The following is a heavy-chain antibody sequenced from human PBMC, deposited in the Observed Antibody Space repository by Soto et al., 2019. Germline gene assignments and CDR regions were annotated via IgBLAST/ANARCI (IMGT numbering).Heavy chain of an antibody. Sequence: ASETLSLTCTVSGGSISSYYWSWIRQPPGKGLEWIGYIYYSGSTNYNPSLKSRVTISVDTSKNQFSLKLSSVTAADTAVYYCARDRRGRWNEYYFDYWGQGTLVTVSS. D-gene: IGHD1-1*01. CDR1: GGSISSYY. J-gene: IGHJ4*02. CDR2: IYYSGST. CDR3: ARDRRGRWNEYYFDY. V-gene: IGHV4-59*01.